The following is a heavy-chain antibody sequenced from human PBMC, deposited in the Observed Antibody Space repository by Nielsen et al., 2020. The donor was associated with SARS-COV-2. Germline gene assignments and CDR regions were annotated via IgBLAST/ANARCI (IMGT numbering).Heavy chain of an antibody. CDR1: GGSFSGYY. Sequence: SETLSLTCAVYGGSFSGYYWSWIRQPPGKGLEWIGYIYFSGTTNYNPSLKSRVTISVDTSKNQFSLRLSSVTAADTAVYYCARGSDEGLALWGQGTLVTVSS. CDR3: ARGSDEGLAL. CDR2: IYFSGTT. D-gene: IGHD3-3*01. V-gene: IGHV4-59*13. J-gene: IGHJ4*02.